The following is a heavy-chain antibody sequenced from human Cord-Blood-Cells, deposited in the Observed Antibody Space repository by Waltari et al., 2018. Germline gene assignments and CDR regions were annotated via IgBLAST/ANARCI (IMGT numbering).Heavy chain of an antibody. CDR2: VDPEDGET. Sequence: EVQLVQSAAEVKKPGATVKISCKVSGSAFTGYYMPWVKQAPGKGLEWMGLVDPEDGETIYAEKFQGRVTITADTSTDTAYIELSSLRSEDTAVYYCAIGDSSSSVGAFDIWGQGTMVTVSS. V-gene: IGHV1-69-2*01. D-gene: IGHD6-6*01. CDR3: AIGDSSSSVGAFDI. J-gene: IGHJ3*02. CDR1: GSAFTGYY.